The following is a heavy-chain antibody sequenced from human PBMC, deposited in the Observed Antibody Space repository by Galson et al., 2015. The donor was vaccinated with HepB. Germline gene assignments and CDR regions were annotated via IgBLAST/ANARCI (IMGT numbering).Heavy chain of an antibody. Sequence: SLRLSCAASGFTFSTYWMSWVRQAPGKGLEWVANIKQDGSEKYYVDSVKGRFTISRDNAKNSLYLQMNSLRAEDTAVYYCAAHDSSGYYYYYYYMDVWGKGTTVIVSS. CDR3: AAHDSSGYYYYYYYMDV. J-gene: IGHJ6*03. V-gene: IGHV3-7*01. D-gene: IGHD3-22*01. CDR1: GFTFSTYW. CDR2: IKQDGSEK.